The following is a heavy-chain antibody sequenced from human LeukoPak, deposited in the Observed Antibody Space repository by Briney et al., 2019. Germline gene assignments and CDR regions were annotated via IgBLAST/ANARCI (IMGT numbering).Heavy chain of an antibody. Sequence: SETLSLTCTVSGGSLSSSSYYWGWLRQPPGTGLEWIGSIYYSGSTYYNPSLKSRVTISVDTSKNQFSLKLSSVTAADTAVYYCARGYSSGWYVYWGQGTLVTVSS. CDR2: IYYSGST. V-gene: IGHV4-39*01. D-gene: IGHD6-19*01. CDR3: ARGYSSGWYVY. CDR1: GGSLSSSSYY. J-gene: IGHJ4*02.